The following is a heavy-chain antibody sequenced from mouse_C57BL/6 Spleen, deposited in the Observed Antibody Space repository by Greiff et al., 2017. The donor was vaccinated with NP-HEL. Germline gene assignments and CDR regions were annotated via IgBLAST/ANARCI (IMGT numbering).Heavy chain of an antibody. CDR3: ARNNWGRRYYFDY. J-gene: IGHJ2*01. CDR2: ISSGSSTI. D-gene: IGHD4-1*01. CDR1: GFTFSDYG. Sequence: EVKLVESGGGLVKPGGSLKLSCAASGFTFSDYGMHWVRQAPEKGLEWVAYISSGSSTIYYADTVKGRFTISRDNAKNTLFLQMTSLRSEDTAMYYCARNNWGRRYYFDYWGQSTTLTVSS. V-gene: IGHV5-17*01.